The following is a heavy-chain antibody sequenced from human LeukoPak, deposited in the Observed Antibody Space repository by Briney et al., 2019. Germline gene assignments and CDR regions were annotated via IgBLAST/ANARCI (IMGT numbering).Heavy chain of an antibody. J-gene: IGHJ4*02. D-gene: IGHD1-26*01. CDR1: GVSIRSGSYY. CDR2: IYTSGTT. Sequence: SETLSLTCTVSGVSIRSGSYYWSWIRQPAGKGLEWIGRIYTSGTTNYNPSLKSRVTISVGTSKSQFSLKLSSVTAADTAVYYCARESWQVVGATPSYFFDFWGQGTLVIVSS. V-gene: IGHV4-61*02. CDR3: ARESWQVVGATPSYFFDF.